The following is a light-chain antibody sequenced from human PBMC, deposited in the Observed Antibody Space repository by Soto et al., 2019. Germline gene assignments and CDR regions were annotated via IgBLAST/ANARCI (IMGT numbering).Light chain of an antibody. CDR1: SSDVGAYNY. CDR2: DVS. CDR3: CSLAGSYTVI. V-gene: IGLV2-11*01. Sequence: QSALTQPPSVSGSHRQSVSISCTGTSSDVGAYNYVSWYQQHPGEAPKLMIYDVSRRPSGVPDRFSGSKSGNTASLTISGLQAEDEADYYCCSLAGSYTVIFGGGTKLTVL. J-gene: IGLJ2*01.